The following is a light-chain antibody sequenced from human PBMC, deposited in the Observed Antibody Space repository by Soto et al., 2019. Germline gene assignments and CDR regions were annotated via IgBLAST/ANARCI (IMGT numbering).Light chain of an antibody. J-gene: IGKJ1*01. CDR1: QPVRNNY. CDR3: QQYNNWPPWT. V-gene: IGKV3-20*01. CDR2: DAS. Sequence: ELVLTQSPGTLSLSPGERATLSCRASQPVRNNYLAWYRQKPGQAPRLLIYDASSRATGIPDRFSGGGSGTDLTLTIRSLQSEDFAVYFCQQYNNWPPWTFGQGTKVDIK.